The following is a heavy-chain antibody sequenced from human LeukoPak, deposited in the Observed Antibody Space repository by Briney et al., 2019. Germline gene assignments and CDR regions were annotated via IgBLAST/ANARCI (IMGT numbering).Heavy chain of an antibody. CDR2: IVPMYGAA. CDR3: VRYHDSSGPQKNHFDF. CDR1: LGTFTTYA. J-gene: IGHJ4*02. Sequence: ASVKVSCKAPLGTFTTYAVCWVRKAPGQGLAWMGRIVPMYGAADYAQRFQGRLTITADKSTGTVFMELSSLRSEDTGIYYCVRYHDSSGPQKNHFDFRGQGTLLTVSS. D-gene: IGHD3-22*01. V-gene: IGHV1-69*06.